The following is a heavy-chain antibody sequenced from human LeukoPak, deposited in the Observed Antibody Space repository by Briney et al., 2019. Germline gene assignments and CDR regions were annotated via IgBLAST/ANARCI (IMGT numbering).Heavy chain of an antibody. CDR1: GFNFRGYA. V-gene: IGHV4-38-2*01. D-gene: IGHD3-3*01. Sequence: PGGSLRLSCAASGFNFRGYAMSWVRQAPGKGLEWIGTIYSSGNTYYNPSLKSRVTISRDTSKNQVSLEVNSVTAADTATYYCARHVSSVGVAVVITLIDSWGQGILVTVSS. CDR2: IYSSGNT. J-gene: IGHJ4*02. CDR3: ARHVSSVGVAVVITLIDS.